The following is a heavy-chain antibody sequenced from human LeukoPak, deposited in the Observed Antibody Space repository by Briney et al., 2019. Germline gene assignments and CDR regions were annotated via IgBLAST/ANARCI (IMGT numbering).Heavy chain of an antibody. CDR2: ISYDGSNK. V-gene: IGHV3-30*01. CDR3: AIDWLGVNWGYCDY. CDR1: GFTFSSYA. Sequence: GRSLRLSCAASGFTFSSYAMHWVRQAPGKGLEWVAVISYDGSNKYYADSVKGRFTISRDNSKNTLYLQMNSLRAEDTAVYYCAIDWLGVNWGYCDYWGQGTLVTVSS. D-gene: IGHD7-27*01. J-gene: IGHJ4*02.